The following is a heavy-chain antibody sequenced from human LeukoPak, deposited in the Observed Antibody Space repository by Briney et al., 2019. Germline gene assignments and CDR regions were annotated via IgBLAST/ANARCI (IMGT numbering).Heavy chain of an antibody. Sequence: GRSLRLSCAASGFTFSSYGMHWVRQAPGKGLEWVAVISYDGSNKYYADSVKGRFTISRDNSKNTLYLQMNSLRAEDTAVYYCAKGQWDIVVVPAAMEGGTLDYWGQGTLVTVSS. D-gene: IGHD2-2*01. J-gene: IGHJ4*02. V-gene: IGHV3-30*18. CDR3: AKGQWDIVVVPAAMEGGTLDY. CDR1: GFTFSSYG. CDR2: ISYDGSNK.